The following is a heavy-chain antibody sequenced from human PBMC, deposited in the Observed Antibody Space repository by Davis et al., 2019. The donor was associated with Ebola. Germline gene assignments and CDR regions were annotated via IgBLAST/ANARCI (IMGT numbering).Heavy chain of an antibody. CDR3: ARPDPPH. CDR1: GYTFTTYW. CDR2: IYPGDSDT. V-gene: IGHV5-51*01. J-gene: IGHJ4*02. Sequence: PGGSLRLSCRVSGYTFTTYWIVWVRQMPGKGLEWMGIIYPGDSDTRYSPSFQGQVTISADKSISTAYLQWSSLKASDTAMYYCARPDPPHWGQGTLVTVSS.